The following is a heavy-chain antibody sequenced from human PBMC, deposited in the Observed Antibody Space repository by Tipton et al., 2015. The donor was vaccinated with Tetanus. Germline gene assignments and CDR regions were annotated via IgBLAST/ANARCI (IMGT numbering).Heavy chain of an antibody. Sequence: SLRLSCAASGFTFSSYAMSWVRQAPGKGLEWVSAISGSGGSTYYADSVKGRFTISRDNSKNTLYLQMNSLRAEDTAVYYCAKSPRSDYYDSSGYYYYWGGMDVWGQGTTVTVSS. D-gene: IGHD3-22*01. CDR1: GFTFSSYA. CDR3: AKSPRSDYYDSSGYYYYWGGMDV. V-gene: IGHV3-23*01. CDR2: ISGSGGST. J-gene: IGHJ6*02.